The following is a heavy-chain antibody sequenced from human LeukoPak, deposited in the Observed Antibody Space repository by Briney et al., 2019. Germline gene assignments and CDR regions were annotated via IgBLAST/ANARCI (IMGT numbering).Heavy chain of an antibody. CDR1: GLTFNYYA. CDR2: ISGSGGST. Sequence: GGSLRLSCAASGLTFNYYAMSWARQAPGKGLEWVSTISGSGGSTYYADSVKGRFTISRDNSKNTLYLQMNSLRAEDTAVYCCAKDDGYSSGWYDYWGQGTLVTVSS. J-gene: IGHJ4*02. CDR3: AKDDGYSSGWYDY. V-gene: IGHV3-23*01. D-gene: IGHD6-19*01.